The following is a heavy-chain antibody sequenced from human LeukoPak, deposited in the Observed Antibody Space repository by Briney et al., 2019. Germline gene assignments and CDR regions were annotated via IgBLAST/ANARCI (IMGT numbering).Heavy chain of an antibody. V-gene: IGHV1-2*02. CDR1: GYTFTGYY. J-gene: IGHJ4*02. CDR3: ARASAYYYDSSAVTIGY. D-gene: IGHD3-22*01. CDR2: INPNSGGT. Sequence: ASVKVSCKASGYTFTGYYMHWVRQAPGQGLEWMGWINPNSGGTNYAQKFQGRVTMTRDTSISTAYMELSRLRSEDTAVYYCARASAYYYDSSAVTIGYWGQGTLVTVSS.